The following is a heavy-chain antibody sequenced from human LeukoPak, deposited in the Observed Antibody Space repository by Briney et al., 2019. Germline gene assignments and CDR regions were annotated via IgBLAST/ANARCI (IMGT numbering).Heavy chain of an antibody. Sequence: GGSLRLSCAASGFAFSSYAMSWVRQAPGEGLEWVSDISGRGDRMDYADSVKGRFTISRDNSKNTLYLHMNSLRAEDTAVYYCAKDSLIVVVPVWGQGTLVTVSS. D-gene: IGHD2-2*01. CDR1: GFAFSSYA. V-gene: IGHV3-23*01. CDR3: AKDSLIVVVPV. CDR2: ISGRGDRM. J-gene: IGHJ4*02.